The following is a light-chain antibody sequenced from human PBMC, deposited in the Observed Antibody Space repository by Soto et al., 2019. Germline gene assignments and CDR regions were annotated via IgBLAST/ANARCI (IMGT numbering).Light chain of an antibody. CDR2: DDS. CDR3: QVWDSGRDHYV. V-gene: IGLV3-21*02. CDR1: RIGSKS. Sequence: SYELTQPPSVSVAPGQTARITCGGNRIGSKSVQWYEQKAGQAPVLVDYDDSDRPSGIPGRFSGSKSGNTATLTISDVGAGDDADYYCQVWDSGRDHYVFGPGTKSPS. J-gene: IGLJ1*01.